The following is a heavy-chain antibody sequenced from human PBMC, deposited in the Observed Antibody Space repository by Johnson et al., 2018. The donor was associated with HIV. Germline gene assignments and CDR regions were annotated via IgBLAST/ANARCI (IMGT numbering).Heavy chain of an antibody. V-gene: IGHV3-15*01. D-gene: IGHD3-3*01. CDR2: IKSKTDGGTT. J-gene: IGHJ3*02. CDR3: TTSVTIFGVVILDAFDI. Sequence: VQLVESGGGLVKPGGSLRLSCAASGFTFSNAWMNWVRQAPGKGLEWVGRIKSKTDGGTTDYAAPVKGRFTISRDDSKNTLYLQMNSLRTEDTAVYYCTTSVTIFGVVILDAFDIWGQGTMVTVSS. CDR1: GFTFSNAW.